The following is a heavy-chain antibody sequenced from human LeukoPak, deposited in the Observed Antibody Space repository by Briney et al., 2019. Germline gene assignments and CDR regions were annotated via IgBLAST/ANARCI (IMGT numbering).Heavy chain of an antibody. CDR1: GYTFTSYG. CDR2: ISAYNGNT. Sequence: ASVKVSCKASGYTFTSYGISWVRQAPGQGLEWMGWISAYNGNTNYAQKLQGRVTMTTDTSTSTAYMELRSLRSDDTAVYYCARDSEVLLWFGELSTYDYWGQGTLVTVSS. CDR3: ARDSEVLLWFGELSTYDY. J-gene: IGHJ4*02. D-gene: IGHD3-10*01. V-gene: IGHV1-18*01.